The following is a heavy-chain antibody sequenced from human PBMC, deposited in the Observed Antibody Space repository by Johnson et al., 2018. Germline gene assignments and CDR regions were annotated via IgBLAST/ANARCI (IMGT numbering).Heavy chain of an antibody. J-gene: IGHJ3*02. CDR3: ARDTGGGIQLEPDAFDI. Sequence: QVQLVQSGGGVVQPGRSLRLSCAASGFTFSSYGMHWVRQAPGKGLEWVAVIWYDGSNKYYADSVKGRFPISRDNSKNTLYLQMNSLRAEDTAVYYCARDTGGGIQLEPDAFDIWGQGTMVTVSS. V-gene: IGHV3-33*01. CDR2: IWYDGSNK. D-gene: IGHD5-18*01. CDR1: GFTFSSYG.